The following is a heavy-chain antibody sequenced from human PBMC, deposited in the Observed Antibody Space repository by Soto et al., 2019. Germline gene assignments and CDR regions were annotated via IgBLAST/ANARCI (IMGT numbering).Heavy chain of an antibody. CDR3: ARHENLGAKLEDWLDT. D-gene: IGHD1-26*01. J-gene: IGHJ5*02. Sequence: SETLSLTCTVSGGSISSSSYYWVWIRQPPGKGLEWIGSIYYSGTTYYNPSLKSRLTISVDTSRNQFSLKVTSVTAADMAVYYCARHENLGAKLEDWLDTWGQGTLVTVSS. V-gene: IGHV4-39*01. CDR1: GGSISSSSYY. CDR2: IYYSGTT.